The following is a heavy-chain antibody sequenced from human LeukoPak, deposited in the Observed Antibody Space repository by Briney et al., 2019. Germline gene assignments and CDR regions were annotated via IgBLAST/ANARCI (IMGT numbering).Heavy chain of an antibody. J-gene: IGHJ2*01. D-gene: IGHD2-15*01. V-gene: IGHV4-38-2*02. CDR1: GYSITSGYD. Sequence: PSETLSLTCTVSGYSITSGYDWGWIRQPPGKGLEWIGYIYYSGSTNYNPSLKSRVTISVDTSKNQFSLKLSSVTAADTAVYYCARGVDWYFDLWGRGTLVTVSS. CDR3: ARGVDWYFDL. CDR2: IYYSGST.